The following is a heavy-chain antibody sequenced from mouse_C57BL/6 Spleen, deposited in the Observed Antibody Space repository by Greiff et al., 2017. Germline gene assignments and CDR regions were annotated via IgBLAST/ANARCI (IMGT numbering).Heavy chain of an antibody. Sequence: QVQLQQSGAELVKPGASVKISCKASGYAFSSYWMNWVKQRPGKGLEWIGQIYPGDGDTNYNGKFKGKATLTADKSSSTAYMQLSSLTSEDSAVYFCARSHYYGSSYLCAYWGQGTLVTVSA. J-gene: IGHJ3*01. CDR1: GYAFSSYW. V-gene: IGHV1-80*01. CDR3: ARSHYYGSSYLCAY. D-gene: IGHD1-1*01. CDR2: IYPGDGDT.